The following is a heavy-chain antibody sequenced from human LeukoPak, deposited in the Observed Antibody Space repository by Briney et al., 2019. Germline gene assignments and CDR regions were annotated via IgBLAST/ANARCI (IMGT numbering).Heavy chain of an antibody. J-gene: IGHJ4*02. CDR2: IWYDGSNK. CDR3: ARDAVYSSSWLYY. D-gene: IGHD6-13*01. Sequence: GGSLRLSCAASGFTFSSYGMHWVRQAAGEGLEWVAVIWYDGSNKYYADSVKGRFTISRDNSKNTLYLQMNSLRAEDTAVYYCARDAVYSSSWLYYWGQGTLVTVSS. CDR1: GFTFSSYG. V-gene: IGHV3-33*08.